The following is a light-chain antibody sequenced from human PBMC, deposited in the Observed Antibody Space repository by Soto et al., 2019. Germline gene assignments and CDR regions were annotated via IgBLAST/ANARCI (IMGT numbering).Light chain of an antibody. J-gene: IGKJ1*01. CDR2: GTS. Sequence: IVLTQYPGTLSLAPGEGATLSCRASQSVKSTYLAWYQQKPGQAPRLLMFGTSNRATGIPDRFRGGGSGTDVTITISSLENEDFAVYYCQQYASSPGTFGQGTKVDI. CDR3: QQYASSPGT. CDR1: QSVKSTY. V-gene: IGKV3-20*01.